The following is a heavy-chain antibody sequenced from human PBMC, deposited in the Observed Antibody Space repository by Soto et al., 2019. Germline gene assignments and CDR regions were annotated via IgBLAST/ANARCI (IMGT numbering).Heavy chain of an antibody. Sequence: EVQLLESGGGLVQPGGSLRLSCAASGFTFSSYAMSWVRQAPGKGLEWVSAISGSGGSTYYADSVKGRFTITRDNSKNTLYLQMNSLRAEDTAVYYCAKGPNCDFWSGSGNWFDPWGQGTLVTVSS. CDR1: GFTFSSYA. V-gene: IGHV3-23*01. CDR2: ISGSGGST. J-gene: IGHJ5*02. D-gene: IGHD3-3*01. CDR3: AKGPNCDFWSGSGNWFDP.